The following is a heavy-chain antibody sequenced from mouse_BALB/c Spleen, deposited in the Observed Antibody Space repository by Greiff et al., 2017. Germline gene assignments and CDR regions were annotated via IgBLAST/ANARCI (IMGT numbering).Heavy chain of an antibody. CDR3: ARDQYYGNYEGFAY. Sequence: VKVVESGPGLVAPSQSLSITCTVSGFSLTSYGVHWVRQPPGKGLEWLGVIWAGGSTNYNSALMSRLSISKDNSKSQVFLKMNSLQTDDTAMYYCARDQYYGNYEGFAYWGQGTLVTVSA. J-gene: IGHJ3*01. CDR2: IWAGGST. CDR1: GFSLTSYG. D-gene: IGHD2-1*01. V-gene: IGHV2-9*02.